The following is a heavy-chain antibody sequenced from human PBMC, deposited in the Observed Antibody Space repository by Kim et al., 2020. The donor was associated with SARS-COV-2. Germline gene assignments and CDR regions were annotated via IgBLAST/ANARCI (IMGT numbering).Heavy chain of an antibody. Sequence: ASVKVSCKASGYTFTSYDINWVRQATGQGLEWMGWMNPNSGNTGYAQKFQGRVTMTRNTSISTAYMELSSLRSEDTAVYYCARGGEYQLPRRHGPHHNWFDPWGQGTLVTVSS. CDR2: MNPNSGNT. J-gene: IGHJ5*02. V-gene: IGHV1-8*01. CDR1: GYTFTSYD. CDR3: ARGGEYQLPRRHGPHHNWFDP. D-gene: IGHD2-2*01.